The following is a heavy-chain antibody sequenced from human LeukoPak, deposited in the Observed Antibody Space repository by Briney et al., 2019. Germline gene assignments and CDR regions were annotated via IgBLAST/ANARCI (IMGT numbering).Heavy chain of an antibody. CDR1: AFTFRTYG. V-gene: IGHV3-30*18. Sequence: GGSLRLSCAASAFTFRTYGMHWVRQAPGKGLEWVAVISYDANNKNYADSVKGRFTISRDNSKNTLYLQMNSLRAEDTAVYYCAKDRHPVRTDGYYFDYWGQGTLVTVSS. D-gene: IGHD1-14*01. CDR3: AKDRHPVRTDGYYFDY. J-gene: IGHJ4*02. CDR2: ISYDANNK.